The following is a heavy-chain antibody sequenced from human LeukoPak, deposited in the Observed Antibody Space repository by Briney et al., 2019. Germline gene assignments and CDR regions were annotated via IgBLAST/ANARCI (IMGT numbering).Heavy chain of an antibody. Sequence: GASVKVSCKASGGTFSSYGISWVRQAPGQGLEWMGWISAYNGNTNYAQKLQGRVTMTTDTSTSTAYMELRSLRSDDTAVYYCARINSAEMATTIDYWGQGTLVTVSS. CDR2: ISAYNGNT. J-gene: IGHJ4*02. CDR1: GGTFSSYG. CDR3: ARINSAEMATTIDY. D-gene: IGHD5-24*01. V-gene: IGHV1-18*01.